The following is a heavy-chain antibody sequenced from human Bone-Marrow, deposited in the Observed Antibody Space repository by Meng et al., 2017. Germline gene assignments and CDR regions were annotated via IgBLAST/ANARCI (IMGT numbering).Heavy chain of an antibody. CDR3: ANAHNYDSSGYYSFQVY. D-gene: IGHD3-22*01. CDR1: GFTFSSYA. V-gene: IGHV3-23*01. CDR2: ISGSGGST. Sequence: GESLKISCAASGFTFSSYAMSWVRQAPGKGLEWVSAISGSGGSTYYADSVKGRFTISRDNSKNTLYLPMNSLRAEDTAVYYCANAHNYDSSGYYSFQVYWGQGTLVTVSS. J-gene: IGHJ4*02.